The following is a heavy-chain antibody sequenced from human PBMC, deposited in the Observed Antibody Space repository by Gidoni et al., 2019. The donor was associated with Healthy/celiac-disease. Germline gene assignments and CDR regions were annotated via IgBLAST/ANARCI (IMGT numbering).Heavy chain of an antibody. V-gene: IGHV3-23*01. J-gene: IGHJ4*02. CDR3: AKPHSSGWTPSDY. CDR1: AFTFSSYA. Sequence: EVQLLESGVGLVQPGGSLGLSCASSAFTFSSYALSWVRPAPGKGLEWVSAISGSGGSTYYADSVKGRFTISRDNSKNTLYLQMNSLRAEDTAVYYCAKPHSSGWTPSDYWGQGTLVTVSS. D-gene: IGHD6-19*01. CDR2: ISGSGGST.